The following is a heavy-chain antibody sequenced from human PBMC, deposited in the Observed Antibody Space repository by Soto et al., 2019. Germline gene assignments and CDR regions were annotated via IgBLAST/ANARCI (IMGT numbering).Heavy chain of an antibody. CDR3: TRECGCGWFPHYFHS. CDR1: GVSLCNYA. J-gene: IGHJ4*02. CDR2: ISSSSSTI. D-gene: IGHD2-15*01. V-gene: IGHV3-48*02. Sequence: HAGSIELACASSGVSLCNYAMAGSRQTPGKGLEWVSDISSSSSTIYYAESVKGRFTISRDHAKNSLYLQMNSLRDEDTAVYYCTRECGCGWFPHYFHSWGQGTPVTVFS.